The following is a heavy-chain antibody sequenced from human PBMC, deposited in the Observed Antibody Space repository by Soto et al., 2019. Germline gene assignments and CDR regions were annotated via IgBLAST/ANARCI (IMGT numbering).Heavy chain of an antibody. Sequence: TSETLSLTCTVSGGSISSGCYYWSWIRQHPGKGLEWIGYIYYSGSTYYNPSLKSRVTISVDTSKNQFSLKLSSVTAADTAVYYCARITTTQYYFDYWGQGTLVTVSS. D-gene: IGHD3-22*01. CDR1: GGSISSGCYY. J-gene: IGHJ4*02. CDR2: IYYSGST. V-gene: IGHV4-31*03. CDR3: ARITTTQYYFDY.